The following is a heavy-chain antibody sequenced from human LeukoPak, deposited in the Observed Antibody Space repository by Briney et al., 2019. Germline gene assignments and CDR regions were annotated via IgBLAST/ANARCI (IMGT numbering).Heavy chain of an antibody. CDR2: ISWNSGSI. Sequence: PGGPLRLSCAASGFTFDDYAMHWVRQAPGKGLEWVSGISWNSGSIGYADSVKGRFTISRDNAKNSLYLQMNSLRAEDTALYYCAKDTGVGYYDSSGYFDYWGQGTLVTVSS. CDR1: GFTFDDYA. D-gene: IGHD3-22*01. J-gene: IGHJ4*02. CDR3: AKDTGVGYYDSSGYFDY. V-gene: IGHV3-9*01.